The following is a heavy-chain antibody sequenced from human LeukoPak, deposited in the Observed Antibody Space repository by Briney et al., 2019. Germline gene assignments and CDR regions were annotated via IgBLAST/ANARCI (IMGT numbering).Heavy chain of an antibody. D-gene: IGHD6-19*01. CDR3: ANIAVNKNYNFDY. Sequence: GGSLRLSCAASGFTFSSYAMSWVRQPPGKGLEWVSVISGSGGSTNYADPVKGRFTVSRDNSKNTLYLQMNSLRAEDTAVYYCANIAVNKNYNFDYWGQGTLVTVSS. CDR2: ISGSGGST. CDR1: GFTFSSYA. J-gene: IGHJ4*02. V-gene: IGHV3-23*01.